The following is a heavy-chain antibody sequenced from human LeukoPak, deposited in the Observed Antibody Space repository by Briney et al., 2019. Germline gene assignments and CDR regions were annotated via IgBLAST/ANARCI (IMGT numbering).Heavy chain of an antibody. CDR2: IRYDGRNK. CDR3: AKEGRYCSGGSCYYAYFDY. D-gene: IGHD2-15*01. J-gene: IGHJ4*02. V-gene: IGHV3-30*02. CDR1: GFTVRSYG. Sequence: RGSLRLSWAASGFTVRSYGMHSGREAPAKGLGWGAFIRYDGRNKYYPDSVKARFTISRDNYKNTLYLQMNSLRAEDTAVYYCAKEGRYCSGGSCYYAYFDYWGQGTLVTVSS.